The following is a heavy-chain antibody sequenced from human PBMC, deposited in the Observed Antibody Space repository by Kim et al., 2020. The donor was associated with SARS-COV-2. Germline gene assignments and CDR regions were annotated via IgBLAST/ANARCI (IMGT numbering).Heavy chain of an antibody. D-gene: IGHD6-6*01. J-gene: IGHJ4*02. CDR3: AKDRGSSLNYFDY. CDR1: GFTFSSYG. CDR2: ISYDGSNK. V-gene: IGHV3-30*18. Sequence: GGSLRLSCAASGFTFSSYGMHWVRQAPGKGLEWVAVISYDGSNKYYADSVKGRFTISRDNSKNTLYLQMNSLRAEDTAVYYCAKDRGSSLNYFDYWGQGT.